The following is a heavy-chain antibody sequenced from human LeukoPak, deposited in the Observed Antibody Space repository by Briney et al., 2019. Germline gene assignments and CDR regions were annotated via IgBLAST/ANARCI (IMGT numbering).Heavy chain of an antibody. CDR3: ARAVVTAAAPLYWYFDL. CDR1: GFTVSSNY. D-gene: IGHD4-23*01. CDR2: IYSGGST. J-gene: IGHJ2*01. Sequence: GGSLRLSCAASGFTVSSNYMSWVRQAPGKGLEWVSVIYSGGSTYYADSVKGRFTISRDNSKNTLYLQMSSLRAEDTAVYYCARAVVTAAAPLYWYFDLWGRGTLVTVSS. V-gene: IGHV3-66*01.